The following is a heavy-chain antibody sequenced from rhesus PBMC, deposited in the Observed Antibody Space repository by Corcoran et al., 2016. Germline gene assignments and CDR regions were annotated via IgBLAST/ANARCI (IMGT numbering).Heavy chain of an antibody. Sequence: QLQLQESGPGLVKPSETLSLTCAVSGGSISGYYWSWIRQPPGKGLEWIGNVAGNMACANYDPALKSRVTISKNTCKNQFSLRLRSVTAADTAVYYCAGERPRRIAAGHFGLESWGQGVVVTVSS. D-gene: IGHD6-13*01. CDR2: VAGNMACA. CDR3: AGERPRRIAAGHFGLES. V-gene: IGHV4-81*01. J-gene: IGHJ6*01. CDR1: GGSISGYY.